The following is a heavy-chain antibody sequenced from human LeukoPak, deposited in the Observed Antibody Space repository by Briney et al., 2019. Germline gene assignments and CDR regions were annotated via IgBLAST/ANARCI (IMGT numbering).Heavy chain of an antibody. CDR2: ISGSGGRT. CDR1: GFTFSSYG. D-gene: IGHD6-6*01. J-gene: IGHJ4*02. V-gene: IGHV3-23*01. CDR3: ARAAIAARPGEVDC. Sequence: GGSLRLSCAASGFTFSSYGMSWVRQAPGKGLEWVSAISGSGGRTFYADSVQGRFTISRDNYKNTLNLQMNSLRAEDTAVYYCARAAIAARPGEVDCWGQGTLVTVSS.